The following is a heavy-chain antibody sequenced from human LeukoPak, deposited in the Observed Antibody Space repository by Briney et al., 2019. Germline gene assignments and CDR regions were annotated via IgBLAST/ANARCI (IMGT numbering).Heavy chain of an antibody. CDR3: ARGRPNTYYYDSSGHKLHLDY. CDR1: AGSFSGYY. Sequence: SETLSLTCAVYAGSFSGYYWSWIRQPHGKGMEWIGEINHSGSTNYNPSLKSPVTISVDTSKNQFSLKLSSVTAADTAVYYCARGRPNTYYYDSSGHKLHLDYWGQGTLVTVSS. D-gene: IGHD3-22*01. V-gene: IGHV4-34*01. J-gene: IGHJ4*02. CDR2: INHSGST.